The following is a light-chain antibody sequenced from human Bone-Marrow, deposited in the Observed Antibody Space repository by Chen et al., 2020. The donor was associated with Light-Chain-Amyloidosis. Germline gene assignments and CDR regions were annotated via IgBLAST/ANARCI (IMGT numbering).Light chain of an antibody. CDR2: EDD. CDR3: QSYQGSSQGV. V-gene: IGLV6-57*01. J-gene: IGLJ3*02. CDR1: SGSIATNY. Sequence: NFMLTQPHSVSESPGKTVIISCTRSSGSIATNYVQWYQQRPGSSPTTVIYEDDQRPSGVPDRFSGSIDRSANSASLTFSGLKTEDEADYYCQSYQGSSQGVFGGGTKLTVL.